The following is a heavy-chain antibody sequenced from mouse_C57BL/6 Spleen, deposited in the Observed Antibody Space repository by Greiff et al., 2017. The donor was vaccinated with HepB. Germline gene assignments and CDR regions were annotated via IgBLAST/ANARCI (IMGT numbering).Heavy chain of an antibody. CDR2: INPSSGYT. Sequence: VQRVESGAELARPGASVKMSCKASGYTFTSYTMHWVKQRPGQGLEWIGYINPSSGYTKYNQKFKDKATLTADKSSSTAYMQLSSLTSEDSAVYYCAREGLRRTGGVDYWGQGTTLTVSS. D-gene: IGHD2-4*01. J-gene: IGHJ2*01. CDR1: GYTFTSYT. V-gene: IGHV1-4*01. CDR3: AREGLRRTGGVDY.